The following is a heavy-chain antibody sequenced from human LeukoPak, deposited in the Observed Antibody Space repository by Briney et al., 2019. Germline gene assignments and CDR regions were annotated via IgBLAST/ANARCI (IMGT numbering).Heavy chain of an antibody. CDR2: IYTSGST. D-gene: IGHD4-17*01. CDR1: GGSISSYY. CDR3: ARGYGDYEVPPPSWYFDL. V-gene: IGHV4-4*07. J-gene: IGHJ2*01. Sequence: SETLSLTCTVSGGSISSYYWSWIRQPAGKGLEWIGRIYTSGSTNYNPSLKSRVTMSVDTSKNQFSLNLSSVTAADTAVYYCARGYGDYEVPPPSWYFDLWGRGTLVTVSS.